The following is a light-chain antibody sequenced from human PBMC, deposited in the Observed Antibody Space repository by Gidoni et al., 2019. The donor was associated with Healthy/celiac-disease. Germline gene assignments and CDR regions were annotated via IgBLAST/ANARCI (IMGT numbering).Light chain of an antibody. Sequence: EIVLTQSPGTLSLSPGERATLSCRASQSVSSYLAWYQQNPGQAPRLLIYDASNRATGIPARFSGSGSGTDFTLTISSLEPEDFAVYYCQQRSNLLTFGGGTKVEIK. J-gene: IGKJ4*01. CDR3: QQRSNLLT. CDR2: DAS. V-gene: IGKV3-11*01. CDR1: QSVSSY.